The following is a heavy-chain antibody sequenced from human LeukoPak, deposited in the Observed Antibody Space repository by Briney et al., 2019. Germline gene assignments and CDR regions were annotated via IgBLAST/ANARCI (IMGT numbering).Heavy chain of an antibody. CDR2: IKQDGSEK. D-gene: IGHD3-22*01. Sequence: PGGSLRLSCAASGFTFSSYWMSWVRQAPGKGLGWVANIKQDGSEKYYVDSVKGRFTISRDSAKNSLYLQMNSLRAEDTAVYYCARDYYDSSGYSYYFDYWGQGTLVTVSS. J-gene: IGHJ4*02. CDR3: ARDYYDSSGYSYYFDY. CDR1: GFTFSSYW. V-gene: IGHV3-7*01.